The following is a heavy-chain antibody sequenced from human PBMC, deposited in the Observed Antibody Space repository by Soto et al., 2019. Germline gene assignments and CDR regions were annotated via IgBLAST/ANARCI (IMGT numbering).Heavy chain of an antibody. CDR1: GFAFNTYS. V-gene: IGHV3-21*01. Sequence: EVQLVESGGGPVKPGGSLRLSCAASGFAFNTYSMNWVRQAPGKGLEWVAFITRSSSYIYYADSVRGRFTLSRDNAKKGPYLQMNSLRAEDTAIYYCARDDGWLILDYWGQGTLVTVSS. J-gene: IGHJ4*02. CDR2: ITRSSSYI. CDR3: ARDDGWLILDY. D-gene: IGHD6-19*01.